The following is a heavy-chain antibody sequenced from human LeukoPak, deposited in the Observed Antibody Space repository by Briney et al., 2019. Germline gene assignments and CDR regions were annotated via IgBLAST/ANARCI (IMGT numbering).Heavy chain of an antibody. J-gene: IGHJ4*02. CDR1: GFTFSNYA. D-gene: IGHD2-15*01. V-gene: IGHV3-48*02. Sequence: GGSLRLSCAASGFTFSNYAINWVRQAPGKGLEWISYITTTSSTIYYADSMKGRFTISRDNAKNSLYLQMNSLRDEDTAVYYCARGDCSGGSCYLFDYWGQGALVTVSS. CDR2: ITTTSSTI. CDR3: ARGDCSGGSCYLFDY.